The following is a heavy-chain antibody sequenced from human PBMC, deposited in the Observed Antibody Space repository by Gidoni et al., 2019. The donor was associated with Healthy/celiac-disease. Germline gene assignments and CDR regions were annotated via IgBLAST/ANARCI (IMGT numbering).Heavy chain of an antibody. D-gene: IGHD3-3*01. CDR2: IYSSGST. J-gene: IGHJ4*02. CDR1: GGSISSSSYY. Sequence: QLQLQESGPGLVKPSETLSLTCTVSGGSISSSSYYWGWLRQPPGKGLEWIGSIYSSGSTYYNPSIKSRVTITVDTSKNQFSLKLSSVTAADTAVYYCARLTNYDFWSGYPFDYWGQGTLVTVSS. V-gene: IGHV4-39*01. CDR3: ARLTNYDFWSGYPFDY.